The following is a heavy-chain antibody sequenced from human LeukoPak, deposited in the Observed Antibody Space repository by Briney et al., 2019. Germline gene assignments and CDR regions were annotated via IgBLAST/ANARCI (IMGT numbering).Heavy chain of an antibody. J-gene: IGHJ4*02. Sequence: PGGSLRLSCAASGFTFSRSGIHWVRQAPGRGLEWVAVISYDERDEYYADSVKGRFTISGDNSKNTLYLQMNSLRAEDTAVYYCAKDSKGSGTYYDRYFDYWGQGTLVTVSS. CDR1: GFTFSRSG. D-gene: IGHD3-10*01. V-gene: IGHV3-30*18. CDR2: ISYDERDE. CDR3: AKDSKGSGTYYDRYFDY.